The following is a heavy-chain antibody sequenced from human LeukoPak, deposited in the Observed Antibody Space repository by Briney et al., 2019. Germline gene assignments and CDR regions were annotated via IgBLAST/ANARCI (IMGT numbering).Heavy chain of an antibody. CDR3: AKDPTVTPDV. CDR2: ISSSSSTI. CDR1: GFTFSSYS. D-gene: IGHD4-17*01. J-gene: IGHJ6*04. V-gene: IGHV3-48*01. Sequence: GGSLRLSCAASGFTFSSYSMNWVRQAPGQGLEWVSHISSSSSTIYYADSVKGRFTISRDNSKNTVYLQMNSLRAEDTAVYYCAKDPTVTPDVWGEGTTVTVSS.